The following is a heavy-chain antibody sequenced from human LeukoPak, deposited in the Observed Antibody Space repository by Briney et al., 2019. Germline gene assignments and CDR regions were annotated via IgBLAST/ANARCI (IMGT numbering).Heavy chain of an antibody. CDR1: GFTFSSYA. J-gene: IGHJ4*02. CDR3: ARGSSGWYGIDY. Sequence: GRSLRLSCAASGFTFSSYAMHWVRQAPGKGLEWVAVISYDGSNKYYADSVKGRFTISRDNSKNTLYLQMNSLRAEDTAVYYCARGSSGWYGIDYWGQGALVNVSS. CDR2: ISYDGSNK. D-gene: IGHD6-19*01. V-gene: IGHV3-30*04.